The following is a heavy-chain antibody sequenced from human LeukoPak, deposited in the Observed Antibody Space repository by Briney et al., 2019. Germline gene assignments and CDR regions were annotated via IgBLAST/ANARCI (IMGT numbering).Heavy chain of an antibody. CDR3: AKDIGAVPAAMPDY. V-gene: IGHV3-9*01. Sequence: GGSLRLSCAASGFTFSSYWMHWVRHAPGKGLEWVSGISWNSGSRGYADSVKGRFTISRDNAKNSLYLQMNSLRPEDTALYYCAKDIGAVPAAMPDYWGQGTLVTVSS. J-gene: IGHJ4*02. D-gene: IGHD2-2*01. CDR1: GFTFSSYW. CDR2: ISWNSGSR.